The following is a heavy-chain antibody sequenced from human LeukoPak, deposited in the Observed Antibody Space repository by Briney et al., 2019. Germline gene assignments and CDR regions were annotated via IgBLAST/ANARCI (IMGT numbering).Heavy chain of an antibody. J-gene: IGHJ5*01. Sequence: PGGSLRLSCAASGFTFSLYAMNWVRQAPGRGLEWVSYIGPSGTNMYYADSVKGRFAISRDNARNSLFLQMNSLRAEDTAVYYCARDIASCSGSTCYDIRFDFWGQGILVTVSS. V-gene: IGHV3-48*03. CDR2: IGPSGTNM. D-gene: IGHD2-15*01. CDR1: GFTFSLYA. CDR3: ARDIASCSGSTCYDIRFDF.